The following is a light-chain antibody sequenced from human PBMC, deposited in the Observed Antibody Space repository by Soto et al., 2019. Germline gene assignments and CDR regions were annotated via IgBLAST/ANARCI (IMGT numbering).Light chain of an antibody. V-gene: IGLV2-14*01. J-gene: IGLJ1*01. CDR1: NSDVGGYNY. Sequence: QSALTQPASVSGSPGQSITISCTGTNSDVGGYNYVSWYQQHPGKAPKFMIYDVSSRPSGVSDRFSGSKSGNTASLTISGLQPEDEADYYCSSYTTSNTRQIVFGTGTKLTVL. CDR2: DVS. CDR3: SSYTTSNTRQIV.